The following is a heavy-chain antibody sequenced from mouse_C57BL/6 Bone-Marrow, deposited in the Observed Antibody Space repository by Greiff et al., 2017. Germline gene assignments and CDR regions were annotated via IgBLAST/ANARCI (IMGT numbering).Heavy chain of an antibody. V-gene: IGHV1-59*01. D-gene: IGHD1-1*01. CDR2: IDPSDSYT. CDR1: GYTFTSYW. Sequence: QVQLQQPGAELVRPGTSVKLSCKASGYTFTSYWMHWVKQRPGQGLEWIGVIDPSDSYTKYNQKFKGKATLTVDTSSSTAYMQLSSLTSEDSAVYYCASLYYYGSRYFDYWGQGTTLTVSS. CDR3: ASLYYYGSRYFDY. J-gene: IGHJ2*01.